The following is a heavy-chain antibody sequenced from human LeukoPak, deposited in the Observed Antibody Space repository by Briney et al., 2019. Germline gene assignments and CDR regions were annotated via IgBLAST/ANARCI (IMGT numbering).Heavy chain of an antibody. Sequence: GGSLRLSCAASGFTFSSYAMSWVRQAPGKGLEWVSAISGSGGSTYYADSVKGRFTISRDNSKNTLYLQMNSLRAEDTAVYYCAKVEQQLVMEYYFDYWGQGTLITVSS. CDR1: GFTFSSYA. V-gene: IGHV3-23*01. J-gene: IGHJ4*02. CDR3: AKVEQQLVMEYYFDY. CDR2: ISGSGGST. D-gene: IGHD6-13*01.